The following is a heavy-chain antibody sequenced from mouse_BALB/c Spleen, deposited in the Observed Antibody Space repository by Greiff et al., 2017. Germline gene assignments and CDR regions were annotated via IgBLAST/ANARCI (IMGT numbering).Heavy chain of an antibody. CDR1: GYTFSSYW. CDR2: ILPGSGST. D-gene: IGHD3-3*01. V-gene: IGHV1-9*01. Sequence: VQVVESGAELMKPGASVKISCKATGYTFSSYWIEWVKQRPGHGLEWIGEILPGSGSTNYNEKFKGKATFTADTSSNTAYMQLSSLTSEDSAVYYCARRGPGAWFAYWGQGTLVTVSA. J-gene: IGHJ3*01. CDR3: ARRGPGAWFAY.